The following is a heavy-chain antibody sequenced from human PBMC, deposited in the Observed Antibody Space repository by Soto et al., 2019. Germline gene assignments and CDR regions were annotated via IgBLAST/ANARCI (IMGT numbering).Heavy chain of an antibody. J-gene: IGHJ6*02. Sequence: SETLSLTCTVSGGSISSYYWSLIRQPAGKGLECIGRIYTSGSTNYNPSLKSRVTMSVDTSKNQFSLKLSSVTAADTAVYYCARDWKWRVPPGNSGYDYYGMDVWGQGTTVTVSS. D-gene: IGHD6-19*01. CDR3: ARDWKWRVPPGNSGYDYYGMDV. V-gene: IGHV4-4*07. CDR2: IYTSGST. CDR1: GGSISSYY.